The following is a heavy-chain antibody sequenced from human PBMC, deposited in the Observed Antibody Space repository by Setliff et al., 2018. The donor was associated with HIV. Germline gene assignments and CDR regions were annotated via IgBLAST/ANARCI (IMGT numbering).Heavy chain of an antibody. J-gene: IGHJ4*02. V-gene: IGHV3-33*01. Sequence: PGGSMRLSCAASGFTFSNYGMYWVRQAPGKGLEWVAVIWYSTYYADFVKGRFTISRDNSKNTVYLQMGSLRAEDMALYYCARGSQAAVGMYYFDYWGQGTLVTVSS. CDR1: GFTFSNYG. CDR3: ARGSQAAVGMYYFDY. CDR2: IWYST. D-gene: IGHD6-13*01.